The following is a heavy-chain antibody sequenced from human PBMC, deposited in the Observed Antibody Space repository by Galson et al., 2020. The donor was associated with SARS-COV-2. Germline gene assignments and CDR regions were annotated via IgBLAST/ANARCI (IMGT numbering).Heavy chain of an antibody. V-gene: IGHV1-2*02. D-gene: IGHD6-13*01. CDR2: LNPNSGGT. CDR3: ARVGIAAAGTIPGYYYYGMDV. Sequence: ASVTVSCKASGYTFTGYYLHWVRQATGQGLEWMGWLNPNSGGTNYAQKFQGRVTMPRDTSISTAYMELSRLRSDDTAVYYCARVGIAAAGTIPGYYYYGMDVWGQGTTVTVSS. CDR1: GYTFTGYY. J-gene: IGHJ6*02.